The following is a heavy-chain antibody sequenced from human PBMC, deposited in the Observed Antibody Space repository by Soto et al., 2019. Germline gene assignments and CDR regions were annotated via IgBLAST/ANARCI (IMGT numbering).Heavy chain of an antibody. CDR3: ARGGSITTFITSVFDP. V-gene: IGHV4-38-2*01. CDR2: IYHSGST. Sequence: PSETLSLTCAVSGYSISSGYYWGWIRRPPGKGLEWIGSIYHSGSTYYNPSLKSRVTISVDPSKNQFSLKLSSVTAADTAVYYCARGGSITTFITSVFDPWGQGTLVTVSS. CDR1: GYSISSGYY. J-gene: IGHJ5*02. D-gene: IGHD3-3*01.